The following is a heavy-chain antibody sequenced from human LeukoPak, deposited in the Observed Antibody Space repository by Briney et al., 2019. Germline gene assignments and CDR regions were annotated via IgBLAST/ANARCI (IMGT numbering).Heavy chain of an antibody. Sequence: SQTLPLTCTVSGGSISSGDYYWSWIRQPPGKGLEWIGHIYYSGSTYYNPSLKSRVTISVDTSKNQFSLKLSSVTAADTAVYYCARVPRYPYYYYYYMDVWGKGTTVTVSS. CDR1: GGSISSGDYY. D-gene: IGHD3-16*02. V-gene: IGHV4-30-4*08. CDR3: ARVPRYPYYYYYYMDV. J-gene: IGHJ6*03. CDR2: IYYSGST.